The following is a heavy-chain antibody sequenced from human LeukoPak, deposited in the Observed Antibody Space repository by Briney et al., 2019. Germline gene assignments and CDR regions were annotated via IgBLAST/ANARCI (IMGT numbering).Heavy chain of an antibody. CDR3: VRDARVSSTSCPGY. CDR2: ISSSSSYI. Sequence: GGSLRLSCAASGFTFSSYSMNWVRQAPGKGLEWVSSISSSSSYIYYADSVKGRFTISRDNAKNSLYLQMNSLRAEDTAVYYCVRDARVSSTSCPGYWGQGTLVTVSS. CDR1: GFTFSSYS. J-gene: IGHJ4*02. V-gene: IGHV3-21*01. D-gene: IGHD2-2*01.